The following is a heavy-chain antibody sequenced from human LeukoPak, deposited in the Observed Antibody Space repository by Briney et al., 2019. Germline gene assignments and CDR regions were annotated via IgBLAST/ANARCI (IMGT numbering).Heavy chain of an antibody. J-gene: IGHJ4*02. Sequence: GGSLRLSCAASGFTFSSNWMHWVRQAPGKGLVWVSRINSDGSSPTYADSGKGRFTISRDNAKNTLSLQMNSLRAEDTAVYYCARGPMPGEYYFDYWGQGTLVTVSS. CDR3: ARGPMPGEYYFDY. CDR2: INSDGSSP. D-gene: IGHD3-16*01. V-gene: IGHV3-74*01. CDR1: GFTFSSNW.